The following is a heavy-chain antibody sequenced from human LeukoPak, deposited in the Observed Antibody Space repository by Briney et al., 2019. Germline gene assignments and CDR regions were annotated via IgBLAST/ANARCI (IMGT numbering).Heavy chain of an antibody. J-gene: IGHJ4*02. CDR2: IYDSGST. CDR3: ARGSQPLLMFFDS. D-gene: IGHD2-8*01. CDR1: GGSVSSGSYY. Sequence: SETLSLTCTVSGGSVSSGSYYWSWIRQPPGKGLEWIGYIYDSGSTNYNPSLKSRVAISVDTSKNQFSLNLRSVSPADTAVYYCARGSQPLLMFFDSWGQGTQVTVSS. V-gene: IGHV4-61*01.